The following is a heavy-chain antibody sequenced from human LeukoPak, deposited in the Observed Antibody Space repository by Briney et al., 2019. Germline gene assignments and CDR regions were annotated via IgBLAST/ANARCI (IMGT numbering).Heavy chain of an antibody. CDR2: IKSKTDGGTT. D-gene: IGHD3-22*01. V-gene: IGHV3-15*01. J-gene: IGHJ4*02. CDR1: GFTFSNAW. CDR3: TTDRYYDSSGYYHDY. Sequence: PGGSLRLSCAASGFTFSNAWMSWVRQAPGKGLEWVGRIKSKTDGGTTDYAAPVKGRFTISRDDSKNTLYLQMNSLKTEDTAVYYCTTDRYYDSSGYYHDYWGQGTLVTVSS.